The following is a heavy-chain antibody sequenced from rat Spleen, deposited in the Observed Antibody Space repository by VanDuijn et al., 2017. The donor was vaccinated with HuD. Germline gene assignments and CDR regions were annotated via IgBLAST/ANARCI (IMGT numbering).Heavy chain of an antibody. D-gene: IGHD1-11*01. CDR2: ISSDGGST. CDR1: GFTFSDYY. CDR3: TTVSYGGYTYWYFDF. Sequence: EVQLVESDGGLVQPGRSLKLSCAASGFTFSDYYMAWVRQAPTKGLEWVATISSDGGSTYYRDSVKGRFTISRDNAKSTLYLQMDSLRSEDTATYYCTTVSYGGYTYWYFDFWGPGTMVTVSS. V-gene: IGHV5-20*01. J-gene: IGHJ1*01.